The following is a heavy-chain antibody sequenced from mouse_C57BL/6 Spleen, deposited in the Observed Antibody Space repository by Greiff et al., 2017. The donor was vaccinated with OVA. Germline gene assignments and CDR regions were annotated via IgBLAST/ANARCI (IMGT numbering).Heavy chain of an antibody. J-gene: IGHJ4*01. CDR2: IYPGSGST. CDR3: ASDYYGSSPSYAMDY. V-gene: IGHV1-55*01. D-gene: IGHD1-1*01. CDR1: GYTFTSYW. Sequence: QVQLQQSGAELVKPGASVKMSCKASGYTFTSYWITWVKQRPGQGLEWIGDIYPGSGSTNYNEKFKSKATLTVDTSSSTAYMQLSSLTSEDSAVYYCASDYYGSSPSYAMDYWGQGTSVTVSS.